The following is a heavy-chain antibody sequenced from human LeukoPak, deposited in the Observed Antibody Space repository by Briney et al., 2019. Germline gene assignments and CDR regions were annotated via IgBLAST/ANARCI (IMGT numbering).Heavy chain of an antibody. CDR2: IYHSGST. CDR1: GYSISSGYY. Sequence: SETLSLTCAVSGYSISSGYYWGWIRQPPGKGLEWIGSIYHSGSTYYNPSLKSRVTVSVDTSKNQFSLKLSSVTAADTAVYYCARLPPGKPYDSSGYPDYWGQGTLVTVSS. V-gene: IGHV4-38-2*01. J-gene: IGHJ4*02. CDR3: ARLPPGKPYDSSGYPDY. D-gene: IGHD3-22*01.